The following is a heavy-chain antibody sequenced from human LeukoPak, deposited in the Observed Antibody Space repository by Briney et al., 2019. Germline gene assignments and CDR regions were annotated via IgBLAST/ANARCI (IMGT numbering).Heavy chain of an antibody. Sequence: GSLRLSCAASGFTFSSYTMHWVRQAPGKGIQSVAVISYDGSNKNYADSVKGRFTISRDNSRDTLYLQMNSLRAEDTAVYYCAREYEMTTNRNFDYWGQGTLVTVSS. CDR3: AREYEMTTNRNFDY. D-gene: IGHD5-24*01. J-gene: IGHJ4*02. V-gene: IGHV3-30*01. CDR1: GFTFSSYT. CDR2: ISYDGSNK.